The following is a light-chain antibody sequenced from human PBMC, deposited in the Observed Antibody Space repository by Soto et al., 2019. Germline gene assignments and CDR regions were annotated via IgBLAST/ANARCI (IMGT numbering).Light chain of an antibody. CDR2: EVT. CDR3: CSYGGSRAV. CDR1: STDVGSHNL. V-gene: IGLV2-23*02. Sequence: QSVLTQPASVSGSPGQWITISCTGTSTDVGSHNLVSWYQQHAGQAPKLMIYEVTKRPLGVSARFSASKSGNTASLTISGLQAEDEADYYCCSYGGSRAVFGGGTQLTVL. J-gene: IGLJ7*01.